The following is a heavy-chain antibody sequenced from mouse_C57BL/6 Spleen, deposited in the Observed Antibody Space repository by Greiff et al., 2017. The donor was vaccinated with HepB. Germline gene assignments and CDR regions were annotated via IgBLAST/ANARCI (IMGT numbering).Heavy chain of an antibody. CDR3: TRNYDWFAY. V-gene: IGHV14-4*01. CDR2: IDPENGDT. CDR1: GFNIKDDY. D-gene: IGHD2-4*01. Sequence: VQLKQSGAELVRPGASVKLSCTASGFNIKDDYMHWVKQRPEQGLEWIGWIDPENGDTEYASKFQGKATITADTSSNTAYLQLSSLTSEDTAVYYCTRNYDWFAYWGQGTLVTVSA. J-gene: IGHJ3*01.